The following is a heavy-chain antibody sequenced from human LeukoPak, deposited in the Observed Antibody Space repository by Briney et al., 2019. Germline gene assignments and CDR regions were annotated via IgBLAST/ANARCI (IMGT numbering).Heavy chain of an antibody. Sequence: PSETLSLTCTVSGGSISSSSYYWGWIRQPPGKGLEWIGSIYYSGSTYYNPSLKSRVTISVDTSKNQFSLKLSSVTAADTAVYYCSYYDSSGLDDYWGQGTLVTVSS. CDR2: IYYSGST. V-gene: IGHV4-39*01. D-gene: IGHD3-22*01. J-gene: IGHJ4*02. CDR3: SYYDSSGLDDY. CDR1: GGSISSSSYY.